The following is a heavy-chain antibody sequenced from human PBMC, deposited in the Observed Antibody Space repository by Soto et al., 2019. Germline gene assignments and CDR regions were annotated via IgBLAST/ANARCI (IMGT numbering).Heavy chain of an antibody. V-gene: IGHV4-34*01. D-gene: IGHD3-10*01. CDR3: AGSKNRGVSFDY. CDR1: GGSFSGYY. J-gene: IGHJ4*02. Sequence: PSETLSLTCAVYGGSFSGYYWSWIRQPPGKGLEWIGEINHSGNTNYNPSLKSRVTISVDTSKNQLFLNLSSVTAADTAMYYCAGSKNRGVSFDYWGQGALVTVSS. CDR2: INHSGNT.